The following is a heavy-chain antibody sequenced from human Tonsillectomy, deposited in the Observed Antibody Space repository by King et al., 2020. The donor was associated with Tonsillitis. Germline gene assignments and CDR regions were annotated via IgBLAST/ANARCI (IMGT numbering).Heavy chain of an antibody. CDR1: GYSFTSYW. CDR2: IYPGDSDT. CDR3: ARPAGYCSSTSAGCYFES. V-gene: IGHV5-51*01. Sequence: VQLVESGAEVKKPGESLKISCKGSGYSFTSYWIGWVRQMPGKGLEWMGIIYPGDSDTRYSPSFQGQVTFSADKSISTAYLQWGSLKASDTAMYYCARPAGYCSSTSAGCYFESWGQGTPVTVSS. J-gene: IGHJ4*02. D-gene: IGHD2-2*01.